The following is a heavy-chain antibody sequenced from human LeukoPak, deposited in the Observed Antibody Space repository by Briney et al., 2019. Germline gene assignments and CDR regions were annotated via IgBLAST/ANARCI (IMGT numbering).Heavy chain of an antibody. Sequence: GGSLRLSCAASGFTFSNYWMHWVRQAPGKGLVWVSRITSDGSNTMYADSVKGRFTISRDNVKNTLYLQVNSLRVEDTAVYYCARDSEAVAGDFDYWGQGTLVTVSS. D-gene: IGHD6-13*01. V-gene: IGHV3-74*03. CDR3: ARDSEAVAGDFDY. CDR1: GFTFSNYW. CDR2: ITSDGSNT. J-gene: IGHJ4*02.